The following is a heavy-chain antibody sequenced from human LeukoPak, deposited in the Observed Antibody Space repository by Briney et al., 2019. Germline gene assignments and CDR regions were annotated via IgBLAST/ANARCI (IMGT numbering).Heavy chain of an antibody. Sequence: SETLSLTCTVSGASISSTTYYWGWIRQPPGKGLEWIGYIYYSGSTNYNPSLKSRVTISVDTSKNQFSLKLSSVTAADTAVYYCARVSSWQFYFDYWGQGTLVTVSS. J-gene: IGHJ4*02. CDR2: IYYSGST. CDR3: ARVSSWQFYFDY. D-gene: IGHD6-13*01. CDR1: GASISSTTYY. V-gene: IGHV4-61*05.